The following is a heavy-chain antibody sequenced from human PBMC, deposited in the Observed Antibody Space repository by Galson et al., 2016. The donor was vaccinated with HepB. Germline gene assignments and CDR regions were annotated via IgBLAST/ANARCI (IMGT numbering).Heavy chain of an antibody. CDR3: ASPSGRFSVHTFDL. V-gene: IGHV3-11*06. J-gene: IGHJ3*01. D-gene: IGHD1-26*01. Sequence: SLRLFCAASGFTFSNYYMSWIRQAPGKGLEWVSFISPTSSDINYADSVMGRFSISRDNAKNSLYLQMNTLGAEDTAVYYCASPSGRFSVHTFDLWGQGTMVTVSS. CDR1: GFTFSNYY. CDR2: ISPTSSDI.